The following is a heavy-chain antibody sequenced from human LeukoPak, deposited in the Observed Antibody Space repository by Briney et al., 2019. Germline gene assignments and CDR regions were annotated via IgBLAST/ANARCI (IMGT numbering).Heavy chain of an antibody. Sequence: SETLSLTCTVSGGSISNRNYHWGWIRQPPGKGLEWIGSICSSGSAYYNPSLKSRVTISVDTSKNQFSLKLSSVTAADTAVYYCARESYYDSSGYSHDAFDIWGQGTMVTVSS. J-gene: IGHJ3*02. V-gene: IGHV4-39*07. CDR2: ICSSGSA. CDR1: GGSISNRNYH. D-gene: IGHD3-22*01. CDR3: ARESYYDSSGYSHDAFDI.